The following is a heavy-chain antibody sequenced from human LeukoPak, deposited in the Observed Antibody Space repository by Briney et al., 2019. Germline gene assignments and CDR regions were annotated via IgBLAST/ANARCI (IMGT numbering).Heavy chain of an antibody. J-gene: IGHJ4*02. CDR3: TTAARGDSHPYYFDY. D-gene: IGHD6-13*01. V-gene: IGHV3-15*01. CDR1: GFTINNAW. Sequence: RGSLRLSCAASGFTINNAWMSWVRQAPGKGLEWVGRIKSSTDGGTTDYAAPVKGRFTISRDDSTNTLFLQMNSLKTEDTAVYYCTTAARGDSHPYYFDYWGQGTLVTVSS. CDR2: IKSSTDGGTT.